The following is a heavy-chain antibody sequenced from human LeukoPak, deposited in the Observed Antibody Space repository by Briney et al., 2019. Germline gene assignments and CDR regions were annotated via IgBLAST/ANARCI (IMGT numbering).Heavy chain of an antibody. CDR2: IYTSGST. CDR1: GGSISSGSYY. J-gene: IGHJ4*02. CDR3: ARARSGYLFDS. D-gene: IGHD3-3*01. V-gene: IGHV4-61*02. Sequence: PSETLSLTCTVSGGSISSGSYYWSWIRQPAGKGLEWIGRIYTSGSTNYNPSLKSRVTISVDTSKNQFSLKLTSVTAADTAVYYCARARSGYLFDSWGQGTLVTLSS.